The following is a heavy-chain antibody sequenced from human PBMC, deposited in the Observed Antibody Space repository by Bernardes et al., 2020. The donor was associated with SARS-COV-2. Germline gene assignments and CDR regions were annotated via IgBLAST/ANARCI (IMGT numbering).Heavy chain of an antibody. CDR3: ASESGLGFAS. CDR2: IYYSGTT. V-gene: IGHV4-31*03. CDR1: GVSISSGGFY. D-gene: IGHD3-10*01. Sequence: SETLSLTCTVSGVSISSGGFYWTWIRQHPGKGLEWIGYIYYSGTTYSYNPSLKSRVSISKDTSKNQISLQLNSVTAADTALYYCASESGLGFASWGQGTLVTVSS. J-gene: IGHJ4*02.